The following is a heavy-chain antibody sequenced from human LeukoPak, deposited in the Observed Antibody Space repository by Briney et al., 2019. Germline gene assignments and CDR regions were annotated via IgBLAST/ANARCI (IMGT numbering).Heavy chain of an antibody. V-gene: IGHV1-46*01. CDR1: GYTFTSYY. D-gene: IGHD2-15*01. Sequence: ASVKVSCKASGYTFTSYYIHWVRQAPGQGLEWLGFINPSGGSTSYAQKFQGRLTMTRDMSTSTVYMELSSLRSEDTAVYYCARNVGSGFDYWGQGTLVTVSS. CDR2: INPSGGST. CDR3: ARNVGSGFDY. J-gene: IGHJ4*02.